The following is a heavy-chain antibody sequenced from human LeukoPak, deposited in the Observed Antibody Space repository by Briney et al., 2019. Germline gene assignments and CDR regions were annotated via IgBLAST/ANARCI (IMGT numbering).Heavy chain of an antibody. J-gene: IGHJ2*01. CDR3: ARSLGLDYYDSRGAGWYFDL. D-gene: IGHD3-22*01. CDR2: INPSGGST. V-gene: IGHV1-46*01. CDR1: GYTFTSYY. Sequence: ASVKVSCKASGYTFTSYYMHWVRQAPGQGLEWMGIINPSGGSTSYAQKFQGRVTMTRDTSTSTVYMELSSLRSEDTAVYYCARSLGLDYYDSRGAGWYFDLWGRGTLVTVSS.